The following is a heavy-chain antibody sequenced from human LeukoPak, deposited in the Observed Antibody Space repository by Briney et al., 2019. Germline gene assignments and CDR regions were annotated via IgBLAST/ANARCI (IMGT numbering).Heavy chain of an antibody. D-gene: IGHD1-26*01. CDR1: GYTLTELS. CDR3: AREAYSGSQLGYYYGMDV. CDR2: FDPEDGET. J-gene: IGHJ6*02. Sequence: ASVKVSCKVSGYTLTELSMHWVRQAPGKGLEWMGGFDPEDGETIYAQKFQGRVTMTEDTSTDTAYMELSSLRSEDTAVYYCAREAYSGSQLGYYYGMDVWGQGTTVTVSS. V-gene: IGHV1-24*01.